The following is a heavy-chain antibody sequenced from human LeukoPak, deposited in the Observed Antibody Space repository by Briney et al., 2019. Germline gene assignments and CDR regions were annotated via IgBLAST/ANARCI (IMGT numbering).Heavy chain of an antibody. J-gene: IGHJ4*02. Sequence: ASVKVSCKASGYTFTSYAMNWVRQAPGQGLEWMGWISGYNGDTKYAQKLQGRVTMTADTSTSTAYMELRSLRSDDTAVYYCARDGGPYYDLLTGYYNLDYFDYWGQGTLVTVSS. V-gene: IGHV1-18*01. D-gene: IGHD3-9*01. CDR1: GYTFTSYA. CDR3: ARDGGPYYDLLTGYYNLDYFDY. CDR2: ISGYNGDT.